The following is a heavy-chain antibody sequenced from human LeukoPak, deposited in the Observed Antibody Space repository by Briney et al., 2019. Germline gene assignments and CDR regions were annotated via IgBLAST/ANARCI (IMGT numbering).Heavy chain of an antibody. CDR3: ARRDDILTGYVDV. D-gene: IGHD3-9*01. V-gene: IGHV4-59*08. CDR2: IYYSGST. J-gene: IGHJ6*02. Sequence: PSETLFLTCTVSGGSISSYYWSWIRQPPGKGLEWIGYIYYSGSTNYNPSLKSRVTISVDTSKNQFSLKLSSVTAADTAVYYCARRDDILTGYVDVWGQGTTVTVSS. CDR1: GGSISSYY.